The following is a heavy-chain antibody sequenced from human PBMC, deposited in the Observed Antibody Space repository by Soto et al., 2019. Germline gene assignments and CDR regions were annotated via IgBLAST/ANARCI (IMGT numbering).Heavy chain of an antibody. CDR1: GGSISSGGYY. CDR2: IYYSGST. J-gene: IGHJ4*02. CDR3: ARDAGIPGH. D-gene: IGHD1-1*01. V-gene: IGHV4-31*03. Sequence: SETLSLTCTVSGGSISSGGYYWGWTRQHPGKGLEWIGYIYYSGSTYSNPSLKSRVTISVDTSKNQFSLKLSSVTAADTAVYYCARDAGIPGHWGQGTLVTVSS.